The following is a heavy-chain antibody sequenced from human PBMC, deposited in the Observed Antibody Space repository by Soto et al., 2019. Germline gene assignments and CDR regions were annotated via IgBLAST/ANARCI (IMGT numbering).Heavy chain of an antibody. CDR1: GGSISSSSYY. Sequence: PSETLSLTCTVSGGSISSSSYYWGWIRQSPGKGLEWIGNIYYSGSTYYNPSLKSRVTISVDTSKNQFSLKLNSVTAADTAVYYCARLFKVVVAATPRVRWFDPWGQGTLVTVSS. V-gene: IGHV4-39*01. D-gene: IGHD2-15*01. J-gene: IGHJ5*02. CDR2: IYYSGST. CDR3: ARLFKVVVAATPRVRWFDP.